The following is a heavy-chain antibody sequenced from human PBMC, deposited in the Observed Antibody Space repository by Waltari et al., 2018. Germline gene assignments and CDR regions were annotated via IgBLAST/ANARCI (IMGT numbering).Heavy chain of an antibody. CDR1: GFTFSSYS. D-gene: IGHD6-19*01. CDR2: IKQDGSES. CDR3: ARPYSSGWYINFDY. V-gene: IGHV3-7*01. Sequence: EVQLVESGGGLVQLGVSLRLSCTASGFTFSSYSMVWVRQAPGKGLEWVATIKQDGSESYYVDSVKGRFTFSRDNAKNSLYLQMNSLRAEDTAVYYCARPYSSGWYINFDYWGQGTLVTVSS. J-gene: IGHJ4*02.